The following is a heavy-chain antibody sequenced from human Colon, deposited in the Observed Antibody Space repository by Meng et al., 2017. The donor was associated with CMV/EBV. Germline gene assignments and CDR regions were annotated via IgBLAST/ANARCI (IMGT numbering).Heavy chain of an antibody. Sequence: GESLKISCVASGFTFRNYWMHWVRQSPGKGLVWVSHILNDGSGTGYADSVKGRFTISRDNAKNTLYLQTDSLRVEDTAVYYCARGAGGFDYWGQGTRVTVSS. D-gene: IGHD3-10*01. CDR2: ILNDGSGT. V-gene: IGHV3-74*01. J-gene: IGHJ4*02. CDR3: ARGAGGFDY. CDR1: GFTFRNYW.